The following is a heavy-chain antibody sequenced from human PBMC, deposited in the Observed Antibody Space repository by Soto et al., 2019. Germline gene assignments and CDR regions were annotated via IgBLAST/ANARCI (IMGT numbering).Heavy chain of an antibody. D-gene: IGHD6-13*01. CDR2: IIPIFGTA. Sequence: GASVKVSCKASGGTFSSYAISWVRQAPGQGLEWMGGIIPIFGTANYAQKFQGRVTITADKSTSTAYMELSSLRSEDTAVYYCRLGPYSSSWFGWFDPWGQGTLVTVSS. CDR1: GGTFSSYA. J-gene: IGHJ5*02. V-gene: IGHV1-69*06. CDR3: RLGPYSSSWFGWFDP.